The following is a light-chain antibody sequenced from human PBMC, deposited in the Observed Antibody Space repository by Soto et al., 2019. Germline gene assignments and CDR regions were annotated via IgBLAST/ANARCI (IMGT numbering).Light chain of an antibody. CDR2: LNSDGSH. CDR3: QTWGTGIGV. J-gene: IGLJ2*01. CDR1: SGHSRYA. V-gene: IGLV4-69*01. Sequence: QPVLTQSPSASASLGASVKLTCTLISGHSRYAIAWHQQQPEKGPRYLMKLNSDGSHRKGDGIPDRFSGSSSGAEHYLTISSIQAEDEADYYCQTWGTGIGVLGGGTKLTVL.